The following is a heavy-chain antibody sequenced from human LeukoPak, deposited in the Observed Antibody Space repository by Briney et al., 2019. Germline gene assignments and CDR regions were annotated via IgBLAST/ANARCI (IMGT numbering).Heavy chain of an antibody. CDR1: GFTFSSYN. Sequence: GGSLRLSRAASGFTFSSYNMNWVRQAPGKGLEWVSSISSSSNYIYYADSVKGRFTISRDNAKNSLYLQMNSLRAEDTAVYYCARVLAYCGGDCYGAFDIWGQGTMVTVSS. CDR2: ISSSSNYI. D-gene: IGHD2-21*02. J-gene: IGHJ3*02. V-gene: IGHV3-21*01. CDR3: ARVLAYCGGDCYGAFDI.